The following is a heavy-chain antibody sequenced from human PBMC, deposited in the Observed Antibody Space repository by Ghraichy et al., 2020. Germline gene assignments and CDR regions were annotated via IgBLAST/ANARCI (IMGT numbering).Heavy chain of an antibody. CDR1: GGSFSSYY. J-gene: IGHJ4*02. Sequence: SQTLSLTCAVYGGSFSSYYWSWIRQPPGKGLKWIGEINHSGSTNYNPSLKSRVTISVDTSRNQFSLKLSSVTAADTAVYDCAKRTTGTTRYFDYWGQGTLVTVS. CDR2: INHSGST. D-gene: IGHD1-1*01. V-gene: IGHV4-34*01. CDR3: AKRTTGTTRYFDY.